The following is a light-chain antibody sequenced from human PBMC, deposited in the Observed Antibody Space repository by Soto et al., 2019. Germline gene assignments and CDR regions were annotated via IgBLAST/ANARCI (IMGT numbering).Light chain of an antibody. Sequence: QSALTQPPSVSGAPGQRVTISCTGSSSNIGAGYDVHWYQQLPGTAPKLLIYGNSNRPSGVPDRFSGSKSGTSASLAITGLQAEDEADYYCQSYGSRLSGSVFGTGTKVTVL. V-gene: IGLV1-40*01. J-gene: IGLJ1*01. CDR2: GNS. CDR1: SSNIGAGYD. CDR3: QSYGSRLSGSV.